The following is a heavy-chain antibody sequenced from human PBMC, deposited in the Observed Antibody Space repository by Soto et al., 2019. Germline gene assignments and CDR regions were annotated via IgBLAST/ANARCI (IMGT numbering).Heavy chain of an antibody. CDR2: IYSGGST. CDR1: GFTVSSNY. J-gene: IGHJ3*02. D-gene: IGHD6-13*01. Sequence: GGSLRLSCAASGFTVSSNYMSWVRQAPGKGLEWVSVIYSGGSTYYADSVKGRFTISRDNSKNTLYLQMNSLRAEDTAVYYCARDGTENAFDIWGQGTMVTVSS. CDR3: ARDGTENAFDI. V-gene: IGHV3-66*01.